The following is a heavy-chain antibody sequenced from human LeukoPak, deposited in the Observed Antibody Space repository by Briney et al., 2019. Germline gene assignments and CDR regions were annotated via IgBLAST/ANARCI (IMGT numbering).Heavy chain of an antibody. CDR3: ARDVVSYYYDSSGLAY. J-gene: IGHJ4*02. V-gene: IGHV3-7*01. D-gene: IGHD3-22*01. Sequence: PGGSLRLCCAASGFTFSSYWMSWVRQAPGKGLEWVANIKQDGSEKYYVDSVKGRFTISRDNAKNSLYLQMNSLRAEDTAVYYCARDVVSYYYDSSGLAYWGQGTLVTVSS. CDR1: GFTFSSYW. CDR2: IKQDGSEK.